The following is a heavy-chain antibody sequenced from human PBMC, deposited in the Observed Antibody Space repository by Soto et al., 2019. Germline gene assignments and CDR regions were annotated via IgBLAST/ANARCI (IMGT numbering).Heavy chain of an antibody. J-gene: IGHJ4*02. D-gene: IGHD3-16*01. CDR2: ISGSGGST. CDR3: AKDLLGESVNDY. CDR1: GFTFSSYA. V-gene: IGHV3-23*01. Sequence: GSLRLSCAASGFTFSSYAMSWVRQAPGKGLEWVSAISGSGGSTYYADSVKGRFTISRDNSKNTLYLQMNSLRAEDTAVYYCAKDLLGESVNDYWGQGTLVTVSS.